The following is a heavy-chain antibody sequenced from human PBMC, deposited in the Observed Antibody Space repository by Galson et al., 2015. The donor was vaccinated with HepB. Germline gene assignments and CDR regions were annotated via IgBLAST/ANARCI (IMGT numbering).Heavy chain of an antibody. J-gene: IGHJ3*02. V-gene: IGHV3-33*01. CDR2: IWYDGSNK. Sequence: SLRLSCAASVFTFSRDSMHWVRQAPGKGLEWVAVIWYDGSNKYYADSVKGRFTISRDNSKNTLYLQMNGLRADDTAVYYCAREDSESGDAFDIWGQGTMVTVSS. CDR3: AREDSESGDAFDI. D-gene: IGHD3-10*01. CDR1: VFTFSRDS.